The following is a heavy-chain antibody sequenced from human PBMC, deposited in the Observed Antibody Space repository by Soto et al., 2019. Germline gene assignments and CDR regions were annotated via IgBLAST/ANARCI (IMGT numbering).Heavy chain of an antibody. J-gene: IGHJ6*02. V-gene: IGHV4-31*11. CDR1: GGSISSGGYY. CDR2: IYYIGST. D-gene: IGHD3-10*01. Sequence: QVQLQESGPGLVKPSQTLSLTCAVSGGSISSGGYYWSWIRQHPGKGLEWIGYIYYIGSTYYNPSLKSRVTISVDTSKNQFSLKXSSVTAADTAVYYCARDLXFGDYYGMDVWGQGTTVTVSS. CDR3: ARDLXFGDYYGMDV.